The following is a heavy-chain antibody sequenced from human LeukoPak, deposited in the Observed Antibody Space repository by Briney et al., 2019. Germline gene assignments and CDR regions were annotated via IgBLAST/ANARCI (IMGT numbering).Heavy chain of an antibody. Sequence: GESLKISCKGSGYSFTRYWIGWVRQMPGKGLEWMGIIYPGDSDTRNSPSFQGQVTISADKSISTAYLQWSSLKASDTAMYYCARDRDVDDFDSWGHGTLVTVSS. J-gene: IGHJ4*01. CDR2: IYPGDSDT. V-gene: IGHV5-51*01. D-gene: IGHD2-15*01. CDR1: GYSFTRYW. CDR3: ARDRDVDDFDS.